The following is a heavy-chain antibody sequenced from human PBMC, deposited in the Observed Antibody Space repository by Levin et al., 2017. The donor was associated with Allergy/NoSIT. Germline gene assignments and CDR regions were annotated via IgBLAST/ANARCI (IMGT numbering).Heavy chain of an antibody. J-gene: IGHJ4*02. CDR1: RFTFSNAW. V-gene: IGHV3-15*01. CDR3: TTSFRHCTWGVCMGAEDY. Sequence: PGGSLRLSCAASRFTFSNAWMSWVRQAPGKGLEWVGRIKSKTDGGTTDYAAPVKGRFTISRDDSKNTVYLQMNSLKTEDTAVYYCTTSFRHCTWGVCMGAEDYWGQGTLVTVSS. CDR2: IKSKTDGGTT. D-gene: IGHD2-8*02.